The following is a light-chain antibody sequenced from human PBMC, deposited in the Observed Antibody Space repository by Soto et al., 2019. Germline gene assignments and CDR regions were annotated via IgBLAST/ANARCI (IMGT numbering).Light chain of an antibody. J-gene: IGKJ1*01. CDR2: GAS. V-gene: IGKV3-15*01. Sequence: EIVLTQSPGTLSLSPGERATLSCRASQSLTNSFIAWYQQKPGQAPRLLIYGASTRATGIPARFSDSGSGTEFTLTISSLQSEDFAVYYCQQYNNWPPWTFGQGTKVDI. CDR1: QSLTNS. CDR3: QQYNNWPPWT.